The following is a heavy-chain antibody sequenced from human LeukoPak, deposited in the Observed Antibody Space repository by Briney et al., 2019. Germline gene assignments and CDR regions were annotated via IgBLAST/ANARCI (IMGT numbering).Heavy chain of an antibody. V-gene: IGHV4-38-2*02. Sequence: SETLSLTCTVSGYSISSDYYWGWIRQPPGKGLEWIASIYHSGSTHYNPSLKSRVTISVDTSKNQFSLKLSSVTAADTAVYYCARAELGILSPHYYYMDVWGKGTTVTVSS. CDR1: GYSISSDYY. CDR2: IYHSGST. D-gene: IGHD7-27*01. J-gene: IGHJ6*03. CDR3: ARAELGILSPHYYYMDV.